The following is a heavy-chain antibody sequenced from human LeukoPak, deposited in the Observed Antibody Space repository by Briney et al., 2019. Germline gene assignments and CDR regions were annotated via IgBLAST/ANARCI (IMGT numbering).Heavy chain of an antibody. CDR2: IIPIFGTA. D-gene: IGHD4-17*01. CDR3: ARDVLTVTTISYYYYYMDV. Sequence: ASVKVSCKASGYTFTSYGISWVRQAPGQGLEWMGGIIPIFGTANYAQKFQGRVTITADKSTSTAYMELSSLRSEDTAVYYCARDVLTVTTISYYYYYMDVWGKGTTVTVSS. J-gene: IGHJ6*03. V-gene: IGHV1-69*06. CDR1: GYTFTSYG.